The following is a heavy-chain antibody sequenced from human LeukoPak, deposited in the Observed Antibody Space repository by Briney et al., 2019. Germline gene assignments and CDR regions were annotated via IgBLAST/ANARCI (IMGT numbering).Heavy chain of an antibody. D-gene: IGHD3-22*01. V-gene: IGHV3-33*06. CDR2: IFYDGSGQ. Sequence: PGGSLRLSCAASGFTLSDDGMYWVRQAPGKGLEWVALIFYDGSGQYYVDSVKGRFTVSRDNAKNTLYLHMNNLRAEDTAVYYCAKRGYDTTGYWDYFDSWGQGTLVTVSS. J-gene: IGHJ4*02. CDR3: AKRGYDTTGYWDYFDS. CDR1: GFTLSDDG.